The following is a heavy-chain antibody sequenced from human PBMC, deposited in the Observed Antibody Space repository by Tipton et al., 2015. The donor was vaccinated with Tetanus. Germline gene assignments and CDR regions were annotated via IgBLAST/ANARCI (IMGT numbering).Heavy chain of an antibody. CDR1: GGPISGHY. Sequence: TLSLTCTVSGGPISGHYWSWIRQTPGRGLEWIGYISYAGYTSYSPSLKNRVTMSVDTSKNQFSLKLESVTAADTAVYYCAREMNRFFDIWGRGTLVTVSS. J-gene: IGHJ2*01. CDR2: ISYAGYT. CDR3: AREMNRFFDI. V-gene: IGHV4-59*11. D-gene: IGHD1-14*01.